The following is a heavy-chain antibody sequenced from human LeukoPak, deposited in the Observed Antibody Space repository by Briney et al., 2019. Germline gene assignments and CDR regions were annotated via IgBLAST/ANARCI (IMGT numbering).Heavy chain of an antibody. CDR1: GGSISSRPYY. J-gene: IGHJ6*03. D-gene: IGHD3-10*01. Sequence: SETLSLTCTVSGGSISSRPYYWGWVRQPPGKGLEWIGTISYSGTTYYSPSLKSRVTISLDTSKNQFSLKLSSVTAADTAIYYCARTTMVRGTYYMDVWGKGTTVTVSS. CDR2: ISYSGTT. CDR3: ARTTMVRGTYYMDV. V-gene: IGHV4-39*07.